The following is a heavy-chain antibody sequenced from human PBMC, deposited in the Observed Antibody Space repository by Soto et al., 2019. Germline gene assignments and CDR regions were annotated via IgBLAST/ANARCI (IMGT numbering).Heavy chain of an antibody. Sequence: PSETLSLTCTVSGDSISSYSWSWIRQVAGKGLEWIGRLYTSGSTKYSPSLKSRVTMSVDASKNQFSMRLSSVTAEDTAVYYCAKEVDSSGWYYPYNYYYGMDVWGQGTTVTVSS. D-gene: IGHD6-19*01. V-gene: IGHV4-4*07. J-gene: IGHJ6*02. CDR1: GDSISSYS. CDR2: LYTSGST. CDR3: AKEVDSSGWYYPYNYYYGMDV.